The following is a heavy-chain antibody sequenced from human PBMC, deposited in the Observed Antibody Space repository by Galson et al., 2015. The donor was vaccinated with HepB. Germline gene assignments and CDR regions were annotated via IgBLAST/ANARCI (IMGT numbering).Heavy chain of an antibody. J-gene: IGHJ5*01. Sequence: SLRLSCAASGFTFSSYAMNWVRQAPGQGPEWVSGISAGGHNTHYVDSVKGRFTISRDDSKNTLFLQMNSLRAEDTAVYHCAKWYRGDYDCSAFGSWGQGTLVTVSS. CDR2: ISAGGHNT. V-gene: IGHV3-23*01. CDR1: GFTFSSYA. D-gene: IGHD3-22*01. CDR3: AKWYRGDYDCSAFGS.